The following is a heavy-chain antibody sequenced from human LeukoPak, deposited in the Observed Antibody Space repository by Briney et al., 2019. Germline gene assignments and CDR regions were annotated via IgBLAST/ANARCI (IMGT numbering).Heavy chain of an antibody. CDR2: IDKSGRT. V-gene: IGHV4-4*07. Sequence: PSETLSLTCTVSGGSISSYYWSWIRQPAGKGLEWIGRIDKSGRTNYNPTLKSRVTMSVDTSKNQFSLKLNSMTAADTAVYYCARDQADWGQGTLVTVSS. CDR1: GGSISSYY. J-gene: IGHJ4*02. CDR3: ARDQAD.